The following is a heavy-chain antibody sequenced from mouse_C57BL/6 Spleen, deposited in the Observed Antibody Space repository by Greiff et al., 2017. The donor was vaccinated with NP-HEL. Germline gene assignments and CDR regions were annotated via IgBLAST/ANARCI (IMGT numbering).Heavy chain of an antibody. J-gene: IGHJ4*01. D-gene: IGHD2-13*01. V-gene: IGHV1-50*01. Sequence: VQLQQSGAELVKPGASVKLSCKASGYTFTSYWMQWVKQRPGQGLEWIGEIDPSDSYTNYNQKFKGKATLTVDTSSSTAYMQLSSLTSEDSAVYYCARSRTTSIDYWGQGTSVTVSS. CDR3: ARSRTTSIDY. CDR2: IDPSDSYT. CDR1: GYTFTSYW.